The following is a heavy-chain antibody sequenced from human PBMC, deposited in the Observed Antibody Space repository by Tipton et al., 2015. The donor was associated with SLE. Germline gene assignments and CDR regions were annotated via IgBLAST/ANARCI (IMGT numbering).Heavy chain of an antibody. CDR1: GYTFTSYY. CDR3: ARERGSHGMDV. V-gene: IGHV1-46*03. D-gene: IGHD2-15*01. Sequence: QLVQSGAEVKKPGASVKVSCKASGYTFTSYYMHWVRQAPGQGLEWMGIINPSGGSTSYAQKFQGRVTMTRDTSTSTVYMELSSRRSEDTAVYYCARERGSHGMDVWGQGTTVTVSS. CDR2: INPSGGST. J-gene: IGHJ6*02.